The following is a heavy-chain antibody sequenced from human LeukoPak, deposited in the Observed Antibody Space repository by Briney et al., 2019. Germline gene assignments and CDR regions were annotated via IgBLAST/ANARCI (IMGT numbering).Heavy chain of an antibody. CDR3: AREDYYDSGSNDY. CDR1: GGSISSGNSC. J-gene: IGHJ4*02. D-gene: IGHD3-22*01. V-gene: IGHV4-61*02. Sequence: PSETLSLTCTVSGGSISSGNSCWSWIRQPAGKGLEWVGRIHTSGSINYNPSLKSRVTISVNTSKNQFSLKLSSVTAADTAVYYCAREDYYDSGSNDYWGQGTLVTVSS. CDR2: IHTSGSI.